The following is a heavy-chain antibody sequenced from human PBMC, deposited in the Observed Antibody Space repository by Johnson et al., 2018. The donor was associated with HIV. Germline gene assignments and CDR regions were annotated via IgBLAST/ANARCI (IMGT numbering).Heavy chain of an antibody. V-gene: IGHV3-30*02. CDR3: ARDPCGGDCADAFDI. CDR1: GFTFSSYG. D-gene: IGHD2-21*02. Sequence: QVQLVESGGGVVQPGGSLRLSCAASGFTFSSYGMHWVRQAPGKGLEWVAFIRYDGSNKYYVDSVKGRFTISRDNAKNSLYLQMNSLRAEDTAVYYCARDPCGGDCADAFDIWGQGTMVTVSS. CDR2: IRYDGSNK. J-gene: IGHJ3*02.